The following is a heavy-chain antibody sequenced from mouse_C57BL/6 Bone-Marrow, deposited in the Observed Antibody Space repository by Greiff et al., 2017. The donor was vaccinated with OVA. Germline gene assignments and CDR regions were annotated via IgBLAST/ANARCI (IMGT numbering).Heavy chain of an antibody. CDR1: GYSITSGYY. J-gene: IGHJ2*01. CDR2: ISYDGSN. CDR3: ARSYLEFDY. Sequence: EVKLVESGPGLVKPSQSLSLTCSVTGYSITSGYYWNWIRQFPGNKLEWMGYISYDGSNNYNPSLQNRISITRDTSKNQFFLKLNSVTTEDTATYYCARSYLEFDYWGQGTTLTVSS. V-gene: IGHV3-6*01. D-gene: IGHD2-10*01.